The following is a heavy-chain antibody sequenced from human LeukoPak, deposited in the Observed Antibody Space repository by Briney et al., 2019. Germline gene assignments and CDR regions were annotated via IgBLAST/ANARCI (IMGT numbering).Heavy chain of an antibody. CDR1: GFTFSNSA. CDR2: IGGGGSS. V-gene: IGHV3-23*01. D-gene: IGHD3-10*01. CDR3: VKGVTMVRGSREFDF. J-gene: IGHJ4*02. Sequence: GGSLRLSCAASGFTFSNSAMTWVRQAPGKGLEWVSSIGGGGSSYYAGSVKGRFTISTDNSKNTLYLQMNSLRAEDTAIFYCVKGVTMVRGSREFDFWGQGTLVTVSS.